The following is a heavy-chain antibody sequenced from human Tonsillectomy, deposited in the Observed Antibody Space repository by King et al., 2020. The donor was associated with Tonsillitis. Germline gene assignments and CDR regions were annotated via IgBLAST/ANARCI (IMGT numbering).Heavy chain of an antibody. J-gene: IGHJ4*02. Sequence: VQLVESGGGVVQPGRSLRLSCAASGFTFSSYTMHWVRQAPGKGLEWVAVISYDGSNKYYADSVKGRFTISRDNSKNTLYLQMNSLRAEDTAVYYCARDPSKVDTAMYYFDYWGQGTLVTVSS. CDR3: ARDPSKVDTAMYYFDY. V-gene: IGHV3-30*04. CDR1: GFTFSSYT. CDR2: ISYDGSNK. D-gene: IGHD5-18*01.